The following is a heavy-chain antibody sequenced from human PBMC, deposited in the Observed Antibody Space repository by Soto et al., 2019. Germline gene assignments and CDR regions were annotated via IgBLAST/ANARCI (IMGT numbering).Heavy chain of an antibody. V-gene: IGHV3-30*09. Sequence: VQLVESGGGEVQPGRSLRLSCAASGFKYTDFALHWVRQAPGKGLEWVAIISYDGSDNYYADSVKGRFVISRDNPKNTLYLEMNSLRPDDTAVYFCARRAWDSYYAIDVWGQGTTVTVFS. J-gene: IGHJ6*02. CDR2: ISYDGSDN. CDR3: ARRAWDSYYAIDV. D-gene: IGHD3-22*01. CDR1: GFKYTDFA.